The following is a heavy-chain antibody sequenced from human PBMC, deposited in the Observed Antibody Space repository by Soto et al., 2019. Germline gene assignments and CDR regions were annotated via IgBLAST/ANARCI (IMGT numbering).Heavy chain of an antibody. J-gene: IGHJ6*02. D-gene: IGHD6-13*01. V-gene: IGHV3-33*01. CDR3: ARQPSRGAAVMDV. CDR2: IWYDGSNK. CDR1: GFTFSSYG. Sequence: QVQLVESGGGVVQPGRSLRLSCAASGFTFSSYGMHWVRQAPGKGLEWVAVIWYDGSNKYYADSVKGRFTISRDNSKNTLYLQMNSLRADDTAVYHCARQPSRGAAVMDVWGQGTTVTVSS.